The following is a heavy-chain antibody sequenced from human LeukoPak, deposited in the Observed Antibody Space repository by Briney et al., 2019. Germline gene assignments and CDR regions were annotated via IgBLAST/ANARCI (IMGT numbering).Heavy chain of an antibody. CDR3: ATSYGDYAAAFDI. V-gene: IGHV4-30-4*01. CDR1: GGSISSGDYY. J-gene: IGHJ3*02. D-gene: IGHD4-17*01. CDR2: IYYSGST. Sequence: SQTLSLTCTVSGGSISSGDYYWSWIRQPPGKGLEWIGYIYYSGSTYYNPSLKSRVTISVDTSKNQFSLKLSSVTAADTAVYYCATSYGDYAAAFDIWGQGIMVTVSS.